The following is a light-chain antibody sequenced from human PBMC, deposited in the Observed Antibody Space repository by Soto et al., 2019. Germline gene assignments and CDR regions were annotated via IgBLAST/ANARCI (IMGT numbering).Light chain of an antibody. CDR1: QSLLHTNGYTY. CDR3: IKALQGSG. V-gene: IGKV2-28*01. Sequence: DIVMTQSPLSLPATPGEPASISCRSSQSLLHTNGYTYLDWYLQRPGQSPHLLIHLGSIRASGVPDRFSGSGSGTKFTMKISMVEAEDVGVYYSIKALQGSGFGGGTKVEIE. CDR2: LGS. J-gene: IGKJ4*01.